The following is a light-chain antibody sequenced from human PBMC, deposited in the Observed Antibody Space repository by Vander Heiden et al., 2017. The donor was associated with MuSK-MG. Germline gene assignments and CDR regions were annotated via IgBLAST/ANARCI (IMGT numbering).Light chain of an antibody. J-gene: IGLJ2*01. Sequence: QSVLTQPPSASGTPGQRVTISCSGSSSNIGSNYVYWYQKLPGTAPKPLIYRNDQRPSGVPDRFSGSKSGTSASLAISGLRSEDEADYYCAAWDDSLSAAVFGGGTKLTVL. V-gene: IGLV1-47*01. CDR1: SSNIGSNY. CDR2: RND. CDR3: AAWDDSLSAAV.